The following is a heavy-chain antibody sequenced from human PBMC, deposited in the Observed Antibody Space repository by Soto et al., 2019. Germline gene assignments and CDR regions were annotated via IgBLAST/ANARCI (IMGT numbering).Heavy chain of an antibody. CDR2: INAGNGNT. V-gene: IGHV1-3*01. CDR1: GYTFTSYA. D-gene: IGHD3-3*01. J-gene: IGHJ4*02. Sequence: ASVKVSCKASGYTFTSYAMHWVRQAPGQRPEWMGWINAGNGNTKYSQKFQGRVTITRDTSASTAYKELSSLRSEDTAVYYCARDPGTALEWLTLDYWGQGTLVTVSS. CDR3: ARDPGTALEWLTLDY.